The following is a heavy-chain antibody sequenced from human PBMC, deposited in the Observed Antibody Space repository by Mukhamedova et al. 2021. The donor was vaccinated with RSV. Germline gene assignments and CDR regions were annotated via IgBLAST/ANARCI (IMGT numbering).Heavy chain of an antibody. Sequence: RQAPGQGLEWMGGIIPILGIANYAQKFQGRVTITADESTSTAYMELSSLRSEDTAVYYCARDQGQRNMDAWGQGTTVTVSS. CDR3: ARDQGQRNMDA. V-gene: IGHV1-69*10. CDR2: IIPILGIA. J-gene: IGHJ6*02.